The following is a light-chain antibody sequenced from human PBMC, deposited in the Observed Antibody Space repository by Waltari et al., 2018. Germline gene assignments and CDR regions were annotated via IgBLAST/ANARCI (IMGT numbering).Light chain of an antibody. Sequence: SSELTQDPTVSVALGQTVRITCHGDSLRRYSASWYQQRPGRAPVLVFYGQDNRPSGIPDRFSGSTSGDTATLTITGTQAEDEADYYCLSRDISSTRFFGGGTRLTV. CDR1: SLRRYS. CDR3: LSRDISSTRF. CDR2: GQD. J-gene: IGLJ2*01. V-gene: IGLV3-19*01.